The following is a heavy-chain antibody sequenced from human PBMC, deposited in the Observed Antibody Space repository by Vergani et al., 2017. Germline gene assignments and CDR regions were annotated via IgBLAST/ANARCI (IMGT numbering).Heavy chain of an antibody. J-gene: IGHJ4*02. V-gene: IGHV3-9*01. Sequence: EVQLVESGGGLVQPGRSLRLSCAASGFTFDDYAMHWVRQAPGKGLEWVSGISWNSGSIGYADSVKGRFTISRDNAKNSLYLQMNSLRAEDTALYYCAKDIQGDEQQLFXFDYWGQGTLVTVSS. CDR1: GFTFDDYA. D-gene: IGHD6-13*01. CDR2: ISWNSGSI. CDR3: AKDIQGDEQQLFXFDY.